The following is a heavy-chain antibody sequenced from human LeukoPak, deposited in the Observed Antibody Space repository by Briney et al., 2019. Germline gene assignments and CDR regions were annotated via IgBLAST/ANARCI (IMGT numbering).Heavy chain of an antibody. CDR2: INHSGST. Sequence: SETLSLTCAVYGGSFSGYYWSWIRQPPGKGLEWIGEINHSGSTNYNPSLKSRVTISVDTSKNQFSLKLSSVTAADTAVYYCASSMVRGVRDYYYYYMDVWGKGTTVTVSS. CDR3: ASSMVRGVRDYYYYYMDV. D-gene: IGHD3-10*01. J-gene: IGHJ6*03. CDR1: GGSFSGYY. V-gene: IGHV4-34*01.